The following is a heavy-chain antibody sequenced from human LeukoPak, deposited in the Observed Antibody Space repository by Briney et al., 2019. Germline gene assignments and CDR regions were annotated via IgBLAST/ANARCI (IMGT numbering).Heavy chain of an antibody. J-gene: IGHJ6*03. CDR3: ARLVPLHPYYYGSGRHPPGIYMDV. CDR2: IYYSGST. V-gene: IGHV4-39*01. CDR1: GGSISSSSYY. Sequence: ASETLSLTCTVSGGSISSSSYYWGWIRQPPGKGLEWIGSIYYSGSTYYNPSLKSRVTISVDTSKNQFSLKLSSVTAADTAVYYCARLVPLHPYYYGSGRHPPGIYMDVWGKGTTVTISS. D-gene: IGHD3-10*01.